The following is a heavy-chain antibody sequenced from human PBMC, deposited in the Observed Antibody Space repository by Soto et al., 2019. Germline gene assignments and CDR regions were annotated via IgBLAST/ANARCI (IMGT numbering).Heavy chain of an antibody. CDR2: ISNSGST. CDR3: AFLVSCTIRSGYYYFDY. J-gene: IGHJ4*02. V-gene: IGHV4-31*03. D-gene: IGHD3-22*01. CDR1: GGSIRSGGYY. Sequence: TLSLTCTVSGGSIRSGGYYWSWIRQHPGNFLDCICYISNSGSTFYNPSLKSRFTISVDTSKDLFSLKLSSVTAVFTVVYFFAFLVSCTIRSGYYYFDYWRQATLVTVSS.